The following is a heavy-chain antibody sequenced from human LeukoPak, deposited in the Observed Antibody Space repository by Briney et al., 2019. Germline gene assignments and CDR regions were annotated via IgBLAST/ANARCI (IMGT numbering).Heavy chain of an antibody. J-gene: IGHJ5*02. D-gene: IGHD2-2*01. Sequence: SETLSLTCTVSGGSISSGDSYWTWIRQHPGKGLEWIGYISYSGNTYYNPSLKSRVIISIDTSKNQFSLNLSSVTAADTAVYYCARLQYCSGTSCYWFDPWGQGTLVTVSS. CDR1: GGSISSGDSY. V-gene: IGHV4-31*03. CDR3: ARLQYCSGTSCYWFDP. CDR2: ISYSGNT.